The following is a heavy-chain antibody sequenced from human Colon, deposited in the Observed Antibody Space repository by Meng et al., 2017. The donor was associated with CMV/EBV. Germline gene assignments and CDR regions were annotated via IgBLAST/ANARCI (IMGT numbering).Heavy chain of an antibody. Sequence: SCTVSGYSVSSGYYWGWIRQPPGKGLEWIGEINHSGSTNYNPSLKSRVTISVDTSKNQFSLKLSSVTAADTAVYYCARGRGVDYWGQGTLVTVSS. J-gene: IGHJ4*02. D-gene: IGHD6-25*01. CDR2: INHSGST. CDR3: ARGRGVDY. V-gene: IGHV4-38-2*02. CDR1: GYSVSSGYY.